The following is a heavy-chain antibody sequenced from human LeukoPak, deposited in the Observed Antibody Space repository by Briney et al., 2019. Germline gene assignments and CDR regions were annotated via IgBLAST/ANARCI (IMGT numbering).Heavy chain of an antibody. CDR1: GFTFSSYA. D-gene: IGHD6-13*01. CDR3: AKDSDSSSWPPSIDY. J-gene: IGHJ4*02. Sequence: GASLRLSCAASGFTFSSYAMSWVRQAPGKGLEWVSAISGSGGSTYYADSVKGRFTISRDNSKNTLYLQMNSLRAEDMAVYYCAKDSDSSSWPPSIDYWGQGTLVTVSS. V-gene: IGHV3-23*01. CDR2: ISGSGGST.